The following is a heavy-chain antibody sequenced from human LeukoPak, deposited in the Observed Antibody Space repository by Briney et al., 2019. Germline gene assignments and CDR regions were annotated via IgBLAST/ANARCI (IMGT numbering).Heavy chain of an antibody. Sequence: GGSLRLSCTASGFTFSSNSMSWIRQAPGKGLERVSYICVSGRTIYYADSVKGRFTISRDNAKNSVYLQMNNLGAEDTAVYYCARDRLGDYDHSGYYDKWGQGTLVTVSS. CDR2: ICVSGRTI. D-gene: IGHD3-22*01. V-gene: IGHV3-48*04. J-gene: IGHJ4*02. CDR1: GFTFSSNS. CDR3: ARDRLGDYDHSGYYDK.